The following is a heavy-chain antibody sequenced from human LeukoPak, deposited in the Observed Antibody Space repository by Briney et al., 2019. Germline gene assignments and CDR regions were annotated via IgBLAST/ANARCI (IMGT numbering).Heavy chain of an antibody. V-gene: IGHV3-53*01. CDR3: ARDLELWDAFDI. CDR1: GFTFSSYW. Sequence: GGSLRLSCAVSGFTFSSYWMHWVRQAPGKGLEWVSVIYSGGSTYYADSVKGRFTISRDNSKNTLYLQMNSLRAEDTAVYYCARDLELWDAFDIWGQGTMVTVSS. J-gene: IGHJ3*02. CDR2: IYSGGST. D-gene: IGHD1-7*01.